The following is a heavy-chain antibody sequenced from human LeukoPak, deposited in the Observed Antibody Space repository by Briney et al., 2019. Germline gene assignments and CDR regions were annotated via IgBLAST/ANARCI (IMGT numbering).Heavy chain of an antibody. CDR3: ARDRRYYGMDV. V-gene: IGHV4-30-2*01. CDR2: IYHSGST. CDR1: GGSISSGGYY. Sequence: PSETLSLTCTVSGGSISSGGYYWSWIRQPPGKGLEWIGYIYHSGSTYYNPSLKSRVTISVDRSKNQFSLKLSSVTAADTAVYYCARDRRYYGMDVWGQGTTVTVSS. J-gene: IGHJ6*02.